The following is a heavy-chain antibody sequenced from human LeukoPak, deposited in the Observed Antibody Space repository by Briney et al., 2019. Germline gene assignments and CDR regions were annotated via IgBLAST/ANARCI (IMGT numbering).Heavy chain of an antibody. J-gene: IGHJ4*02. Sequence: SETLSLTCTVSGGSVSSVSSYWSWVRQPAGKGLEWIGRIYTSGITDYNPSLKSRVTISLDTSKNQFSLNLTSVTAADTAVYYCARVTEYMIEDYFDYWGQGTLVTVSS. CDR3: ARVTEYMIEDYFDY. V-gene: IGHV4-61*02. CDR1: GGSVSSVSSY. D-gene: IGHD3-22*01. CDR2: IYTSGIT.